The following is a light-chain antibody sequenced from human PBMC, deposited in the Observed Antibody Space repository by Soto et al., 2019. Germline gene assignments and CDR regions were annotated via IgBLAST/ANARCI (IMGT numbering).Light chain of an antibody. CDR2: DAS. Sequence: DIQMHKPHSTLSASVGARVTITGRASQSISRWLAWYQQKPGKAPKALIYDASTLRSGVPSRFSGGGSGTDFTLKIRRVEAEDVGVYYCMEGLQTPPITVCNGRRLAIK. CDR1: QSISRW. V-gene: IGKV1-5*01. J-gene: IGKJ5*01. CDR3: MEGLQTPPIT.